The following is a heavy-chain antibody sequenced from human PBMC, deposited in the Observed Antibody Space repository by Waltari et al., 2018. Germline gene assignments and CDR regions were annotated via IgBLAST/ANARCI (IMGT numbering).Heavy chain of an antibody. J-gene: IGHJ6*02. CDR1: GFTVSSKY. Sequence: EVQLVESGGCLIQPGGSLRLPCAASGFTVSSKYMSWDRQAPGRGLEWVSVIYSGGSTYYADSVKGRFTISRDNSKNTLYLQMNSLIAEDTSVYYCASAIPYSSSSAYYYGMDVWGQGTTVTVSS. CDR2: IYSGGST. V-gene: IGHV3-53*01. D-gene: IGHD6-6*01. CDR3: ASAIPYSSSSAYYYGMDV.